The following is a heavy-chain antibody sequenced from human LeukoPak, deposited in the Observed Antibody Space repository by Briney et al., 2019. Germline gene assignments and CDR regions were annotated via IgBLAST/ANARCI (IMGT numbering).Heavy chain of an antibody. CDR1: GFTFRNYA. V-gene: IGHV3-23*01. CDR3: AKFATTVTTRGNFDY. J-gene: IGHJ4*02. D-gene: IGHD4-17*01. Sequence: GGSLRLSCAASGFTFRNYAMTWVRQTPGQGLKWVSAITSNGATTLYAESVQGRFTISRDHSRDTLHLEMNSLRTEDTAVYYCAKFATTVTTRGNFDYWGQGTLVTVSS. CDR2: ITSNGATT.